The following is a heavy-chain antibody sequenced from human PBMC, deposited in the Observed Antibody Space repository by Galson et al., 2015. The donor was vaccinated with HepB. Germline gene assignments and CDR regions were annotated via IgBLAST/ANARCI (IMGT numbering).Heavy chain of an antibody. Sequence: SLRLSCAASGFTFSSYAMHWVRQAPGKGLEWVAVISYDRSNKYYADSVKGRFTISRDNSKNTLYLQMNSLRAEDTAVYYCARDPGAPTYSDGWYAIDYWGQGTLVTVSS. CDR3: ARDPGAPTYSDGWYAIDY. CDR1: GFTFSSYA. CDR2: ISYDRSNK. D-gene: IGHD5-18*01. J-gene: IGHJ4*02. V-gene: IGHV3-30-3*01.